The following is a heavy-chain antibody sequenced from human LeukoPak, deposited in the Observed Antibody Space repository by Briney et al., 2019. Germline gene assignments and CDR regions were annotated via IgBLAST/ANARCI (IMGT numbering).Heavy chain of an antibody. Sequence: PETLSLTCTVSGGSIGSSSYHWGWIRQPPGKGLEWIGTIYYTGSTYYNPSLKSRVTISVDTSKNQFSLKLTPVTAADTAVYYCARWAMAAADYWGQGTLVTVSS. CDR2: IYYTGST. D-gene: IGHD6-13*01. J-gene: IGHJ4*02. CDR1: GGSIGSSSYH. V-gene: IGHV4-39*01. CDR3: ARWAMAAADY.